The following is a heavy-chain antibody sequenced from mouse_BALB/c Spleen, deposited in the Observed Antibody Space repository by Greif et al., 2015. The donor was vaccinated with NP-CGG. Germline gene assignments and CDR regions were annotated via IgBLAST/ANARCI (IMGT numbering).Heavy chain of an antibody. Sequence: EVQLQQSGAELVKPGASVKLSCTASGFNIKDTYMHGVKQRPEQGLEWIGRIDPANGNTKYDPKFQGKATITADTSSITAYLQLSSLTSEDTAVYYCARGYGNYYYAMDYWGQGTSVTVSP. CDR1: GFNIKDTY. D-gene: IGHD2-10*02. V-gene: IGHV14-3*02. CDR2: IDPANGNT. J-gene: IGHJ4*01. CDR3: ARGYGNYYYAMDY.